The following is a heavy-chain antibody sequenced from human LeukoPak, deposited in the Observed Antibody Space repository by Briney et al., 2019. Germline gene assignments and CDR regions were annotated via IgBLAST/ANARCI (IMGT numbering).Heavy chain of an antibody. CDR3: AKDMFLAARLYAFDI. D-gene: IGHD6-6*01. CDR2: ISWNSGSV. CDR1: GFTFDDYA. Sequence: SLRLSCAASGFTFDDYAMHWVRQAPGKGLEWVSGISWNSGSVGYADSVKGRFTISRDNAKNSLYLQMNSLRAEDTALYYCAKDMFLAARLYAFDIWGQGTMVTVSS. V-gene: IGHV3-9*01. J-gene: IGHJ3*02.